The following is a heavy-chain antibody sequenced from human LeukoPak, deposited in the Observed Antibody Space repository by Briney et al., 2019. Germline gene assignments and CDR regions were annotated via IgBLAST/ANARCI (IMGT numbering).Heavy chain of an antibody. D-gene: IGHD3-9*01. CDR3: ARGLRYSDWFYYYGMDV. CDR1: GGSFSGYY. Sequence: PSETLSLTCAVYGGSFSGYYWSWIRQSPGKGLEWIGEINHSGSTNYNPSLKSRVTISVDTSKNQFSLKLSSVTAADTAVYYCARGLRYSDWFYYYGMDVWGKGTTVTVSS. J-gene: IGHJ6*04. CDR2: INHSGST. V-gene: IGHV4-34*01.